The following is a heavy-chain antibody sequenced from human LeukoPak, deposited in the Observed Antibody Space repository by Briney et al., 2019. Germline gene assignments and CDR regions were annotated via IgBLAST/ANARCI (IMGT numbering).Heavy chain of an antibody. J-gene: IGHJ4*02. V-gene: IGHV3-48*01. Sequence: GGSLRLSCVDSGFTLIGNRMNWVLQAPGRGLEWVSHISASSTIIHYADSVKGRVTISRDNAKNIVFLKLNRLRVEDTAVYYCESSRHSSSYDYHDYWGQGILVTVS. CDR2: ISASSTII. CDR3: ESSRHSSSYDYHDY. D-gene: IGHD6-13*01. CDR1: GFTLIGNR.